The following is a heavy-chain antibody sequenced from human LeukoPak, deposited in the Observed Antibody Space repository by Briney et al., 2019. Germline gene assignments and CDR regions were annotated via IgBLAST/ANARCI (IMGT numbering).Heavy chain of an antibody. CDR3: ARGHPTPRMYSSSWWNNYYYYYYMDV. J-gene: IGHJ6*03. Sequence: SETLSLTCTVSGGSISSSSYYWGWIRQPPGKGLEWIGSIYYSGSTYYNPSLKSRVTISVDTSKNQFSLKLSSVTAADTAVYYCARGHPTPRMYSSSWWNNYYYYYYMDVWGKGTTVTISS. D-gene: IGHD6-13*01. CDR2: IYYSGST. V-gene: IGHV4-39*07. CDR1: GGSISSSSYY.